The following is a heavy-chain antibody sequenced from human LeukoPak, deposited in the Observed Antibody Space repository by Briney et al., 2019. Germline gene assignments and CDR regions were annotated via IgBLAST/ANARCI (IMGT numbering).Heavy chain of an antibody. D-gene: IGHD5-24*01. J-gene: IGHJ5*02. CDR3: ARAREMATNHNADT. Sequence: GGSLRLSCAASGFTFSSYWMHWVRQAPGKGLVWVSRINSDGTSTSYADSVKGRFTISRDNAKNTLYLQMNSLRAEDTAVYYCARAREMATNHNADTWGQGTLVTVSS. CDR1: GFTFSSYW. CDR2: INSDGTST. V-gene: IGHV3-74*01.